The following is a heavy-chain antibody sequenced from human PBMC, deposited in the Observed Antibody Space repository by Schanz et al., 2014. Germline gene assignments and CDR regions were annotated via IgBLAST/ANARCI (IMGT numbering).Heavy chain of an antibody. J-gene: IGHJ4*01. V-gene: IGHV3-48*02. Sequence: EVQLVESGGGLVQPGGSLRLSCAASGFTFNNYDMNWVRLVPGKGLECVSGISGGRDIHYADSVKGRFTISRDEVKHSVYLQMNSLRDDDTAVYYCARDDAWAFDYWGHGTLVTVSS. CDR2: ISGGRDI. D-gene: IGHD7-27*01. CDR3: ARDDAWAFDY. CDR1: GFTFNNYD.